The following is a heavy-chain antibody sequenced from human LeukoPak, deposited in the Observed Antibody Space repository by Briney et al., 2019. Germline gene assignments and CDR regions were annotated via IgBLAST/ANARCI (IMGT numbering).Heavy chain of an antibody. V-gene: IGHV3-23*01. Sequence: GGSRRLSCAATGFTFSSYAMSWVRQAPGKGLEWVSGIRGSGGTTYYADSVKGRFTISRDNSKNTLHLQMNSLRAEDTAVYYCARGIFVYGDYLDYWGQGTLVTVSS. CDR2: IRGSGGTT. D-gene: IGHD4-17*01. J-gene: IGHJ4*02. CDR1: GFTFSSYA. CDR3: ARGIFVYGDYLDY.